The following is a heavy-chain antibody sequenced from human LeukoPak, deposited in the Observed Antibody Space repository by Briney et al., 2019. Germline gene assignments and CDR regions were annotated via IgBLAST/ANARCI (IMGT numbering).Heavy chain of an antibody. CDR3: ARATNYDILTVYYTGRGSWYFDL. CDR1: GFTFSSYD. CDR2: IGTAGGK. Sequence: GGSLRLSCAASGFTFSSYDMHWVRQPTGKGLEWVSVIGTAGGKYYPASVNGRFTINRENAKNSLYLQMNSLRAGHTAVYYCARATNYDILTVYYTGRGSWYFDLWGRGTLVTVSS. J-gene: IGHJ2*01. V-gene: IGHV3-13*04. D-gene: IGHD3-9*01.